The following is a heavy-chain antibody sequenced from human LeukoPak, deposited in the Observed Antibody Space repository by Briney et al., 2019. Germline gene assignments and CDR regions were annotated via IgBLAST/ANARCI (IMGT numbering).Heavy chain of an antibody. CDR3: VRGDARDY. CDR2: ISSSSSNT. J-gene: IGHJ4*02. D-gene: IGHD2-2*01. V-gene: IGHV3-21*01. Sequence: GGSLRLSCAASGFTFSSYWMNWVRQAPGKGLEWVSSISSSSSNTHYADSVRGRFTISRDNAKNSLYLQMNSLRAEDTAVYYCVRGDARDYWGQGTLVTVSS. CDR1: GFTFSSYW.